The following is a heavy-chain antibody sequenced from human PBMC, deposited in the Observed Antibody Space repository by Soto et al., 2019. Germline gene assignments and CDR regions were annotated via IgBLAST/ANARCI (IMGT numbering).Heavy chain of an antibody. V-gene: IGHV4-34*01. CDR1: GGSFSGCY. J-gene: IGHJ5*02. D-gene: IGHD3-9*01. Sequence: LTCAVYGGSFSGCYWSWIRQPPGKGLEVSVEINHIGSTNYNPPLNSRVTISVDTSKNQFSLKLSSVTSADTAVYYCARKVLRYFDWLSNWFHPWREGELVTGSS. CDR2: INHIGST. CDR3: ARKVLRYFDWLSNWFHP.